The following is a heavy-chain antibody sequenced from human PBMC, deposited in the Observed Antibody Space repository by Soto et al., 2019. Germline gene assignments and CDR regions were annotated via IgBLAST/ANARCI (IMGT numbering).Heavy chain of an antibody. V-gene: IGHV1-18*01. J-gene: IGHJ4*02. CDR2: ISAYNGNT. D-gene: IGHD3-10*01. CDR1: GYTFTSYA. CDR3: ARSGPPAGY. Sequence: QVQLVQSGAEVKKPGASVKVSCKASGYTFTSYAISWVRQAPGQGLEWMGWISAYNGNTNYAQQLQGRVTMTTDTSKPTAYIDLRSLRSDDTAVYYCARSGPPAGYWGPGTLVTFSP.